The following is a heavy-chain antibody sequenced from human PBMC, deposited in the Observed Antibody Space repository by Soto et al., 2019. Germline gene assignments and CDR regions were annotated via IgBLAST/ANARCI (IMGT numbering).Heavy chain of an antibody. J-gene: IGHJ4*02. CDR2: IYPSGST. CDR1: GGSISGHS. CDR3: VRGRSYSVYDI. Sequence: QVNLEESGPGLVKPSETLSVTCTVSGGSISGHSWIWIRQPAGRGLEWIGHIYPSGSTSYNPSLRSRVTMSPDTSNNQIFLNLTSVTAADTAVFYCVRGRSYSVYDIWGPGTLVTVSS. V-gene: IGHV4-4*07. D-gene: IGHD5-12*01.